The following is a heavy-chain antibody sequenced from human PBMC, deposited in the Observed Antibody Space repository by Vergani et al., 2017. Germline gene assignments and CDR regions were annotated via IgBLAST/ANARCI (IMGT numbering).Heavy chain of an antibody. CDR2: INWNGDST. V-gene: IGHV3-20*04. CDR3: ARRTYFSGSGSYRNYGMDV. CDR1: GFTFTAHG. D-gene: IGHD3-10*01. Sequence: EVQLLESGGGSAQPGESLRLSCVASGFTFTAHGLNWVRQAPGKGLEWVSGINWNGDSTGYADSVKGRFTISRDNAKNSLYLQMNSLRAADTALYYCARRTYFSGSGSYRNYGMDVWGQGTTVTVSS. J-gene: IGHJ6*02.